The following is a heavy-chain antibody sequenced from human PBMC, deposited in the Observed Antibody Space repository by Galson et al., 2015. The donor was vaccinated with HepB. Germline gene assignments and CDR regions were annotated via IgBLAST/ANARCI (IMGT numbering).Heavy chain of an antibody. Sequence: QSGAEVKKPGESLKISCKGSGYSFTSYWIGWVRQMPGKGLEWMGIIYPGDSDTRYSPSFQGQVTISADKSISTAYLQWSSLKASDTAMYYCARQSMVRGVTAYLDAFDIWGQGTMVTVSS. V-gene: IGHV5-51*01. CDR3: ARQSMVRGVTAYLDAFDI. CDR2: IYPGDSDT. J-gene: IGHJ3*02. D-gene: IGHD3-10*01. CDR1: GYSFTSYW.